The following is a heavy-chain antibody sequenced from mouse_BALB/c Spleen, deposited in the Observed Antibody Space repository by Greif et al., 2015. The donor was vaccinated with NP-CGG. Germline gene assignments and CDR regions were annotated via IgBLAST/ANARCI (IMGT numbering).Heavy chain of an antibody. V-gene: IGHV4-1*02. CDR2: INPDSSTI. CDR1: GFDFSRYW. D-gene: IGHD1-1*01. Sequence: EVQLQQSGGGLVQPGGSLKLSCAASGFDFSRYWMSWVRQAPGKGLEWIGEINPDSSTINYTPSLKDKFIISRDNAKXTLYLPMSKVRSEDTALYYCAGLYYYGLMDYWGQGTSVTVSS. J-gene: IGHJ4*01. CDR3: AGLYYYGLMDY.